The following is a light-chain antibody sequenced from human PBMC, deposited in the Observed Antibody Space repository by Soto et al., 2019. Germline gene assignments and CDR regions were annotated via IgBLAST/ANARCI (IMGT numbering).Light chain of an antibody. V-gene: IGKV3-15*01. CDR2: GAS. CDR3: QQYNHWLPLT. Sequence: EVVMTQSPDTLSVSPGGRATLSCRASENINSNLAWYQQKPGQAPRLLIYGASTRATGIPARFSGGGSEIEFTLTISSLQSEDFAVYYCQQYNHWLPLTFGQGTRVEVK. CDR1: ENINSN. J-gene: IGKJ5*01.